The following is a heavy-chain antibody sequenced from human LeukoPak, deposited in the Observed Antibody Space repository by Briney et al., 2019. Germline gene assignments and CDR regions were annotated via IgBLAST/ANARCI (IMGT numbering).Heavy chain of an antibody. Sequence: GASVKVSCKASGYTFTSYGISWVRQAPGQGLEWMGWISAYNGNTNYAQKLQGRVTTTTDTPTSTAYMELRSLRSDDTAVYYCARDGDDFWSGYLDWFDPWGQGTLVTVSS. CDR1: GYTFTSYG. V-gene: IGHV1-18*01. CDR2: ISAYNGNT. J-gene: IGHJ5*02. CDR3: ARDGDDFWSGYLDWFDP. D-gene: IGHD3-3*01.